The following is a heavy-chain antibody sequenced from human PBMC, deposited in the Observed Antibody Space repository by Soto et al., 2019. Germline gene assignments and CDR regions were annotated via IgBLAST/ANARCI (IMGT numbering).Heavy chain of an antibody. CDR2: ISGSGGST. J-gene: IGHJ4*02. Sequence: EVQLLESGGGLVQPGGSLRLSCAASGFTFSSYAMSWVRQAPGKGLEWVSAISGSGGSTYYADSVKGRFTISRDNSKNTLYLQMNSLRAEDTAVYYCAVVPAAIRYSSSPETLDYWGQGTLVTVSS. CDR3: AVVPAAIRYSSSPETLDY. D-gene: IGHD2-2*02. CDR1: GFTFSSYA. V-gene: IGHV3-23*01.